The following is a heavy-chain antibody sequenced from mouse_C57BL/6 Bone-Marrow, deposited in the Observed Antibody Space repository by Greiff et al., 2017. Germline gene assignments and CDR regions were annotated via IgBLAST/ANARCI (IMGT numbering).Heavy chain of an antibody. CDR1: GFSLTSYG. D-gene: IGHD3-3*01. V-gene: IGHV2-2*01. CDR2: IWSGGST. Sequence: VQLQQSGPGLVQPSQSLSITCTVSGFSLTSYGVHWVRQSPGKGLEWLGVIWSGGSTDYYAAFISRLSISKDNSKSQVFFKMNSLQADDTAIYYCALGGVWGTGTTVTVSS. CDR3: ALGGV. J-gene: IGHJ1*03.